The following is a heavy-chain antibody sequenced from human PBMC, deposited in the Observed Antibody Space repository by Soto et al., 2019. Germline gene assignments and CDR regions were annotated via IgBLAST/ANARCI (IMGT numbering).Heavy chain of an antibody. CDR1: GGSISSYY. Sequence: PSETLSLTCTVSGGSISSYYWSWFRQPPGKGLEWIGYIYYSGSTNYNPSLKSRVTISVDTSKNQFSLKLSSVTAADTAVYYCERQAGTPGGIDWFDPWGQGTLVTVSS. CDR2: IYYSGST. V-gene: IGHV4-59*08. J-gene: IGHJ5*02. CDR3: ERQAGTPGGIDWFDP. D-gene: IGHD3-16*01.